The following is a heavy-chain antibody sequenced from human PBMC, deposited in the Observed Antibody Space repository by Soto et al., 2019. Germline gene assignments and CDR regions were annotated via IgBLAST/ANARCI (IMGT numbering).Heavy chain of an antibody. CDR2: ISAGAGST. CDR1: GFTLSSYA. CDR3: ANQYFDY. Sequence: ESGGGLVQPGGSLRLSCAASGFTLSSYAMSWVRQAPGKGLEWVSTISAGAGSTHYAESVRGRFTISSDNSKTTLYLQMNSLRAEDTAVYYCANQYFDYWGQGTLVTVSS. J-gene: IGHJ4*02. V-gene: IGHV3-23*01.